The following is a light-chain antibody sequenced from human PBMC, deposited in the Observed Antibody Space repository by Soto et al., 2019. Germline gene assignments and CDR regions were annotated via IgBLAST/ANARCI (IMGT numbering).Light chain of an antibody. CDR1: QSVSSY. Sequence: EIVLTQSPATLSLSPGERATLSCRASQSVSSYLAWYQQKPGQAPRLLIYDASNRATGIPARFSGSGSGTDFTLTISSLEPEDFAVYYCQQRSNWLTFGGGPKVDIK. CDR3: QQRSNWLT. CDR2: DAS. V-gene: IGKV3-11*01. J-gene: IGKJ4*01.